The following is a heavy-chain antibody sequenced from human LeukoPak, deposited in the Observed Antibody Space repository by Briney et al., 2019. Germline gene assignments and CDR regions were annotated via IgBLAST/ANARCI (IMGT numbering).Heavy chain of an antibody. V-gene: IGHV3-33*01. CDR1: GFTFSSYG. Sequence: PGRSLRLSCAASGFTFSSYGMHWVRQAPGKGLEWVAVIWYDGSNKYYADSVKGRFTISRDNSKNTLYLQMNSLRAEDTAVYYCASSGNYRIYYFDYWGQGTLVTVSS. J-gene: IGHJ4*02. D-gene: IGHD1-26*01. CDR2: IWYDGSNK. CDR3: ASSGNYRIYYFDY.